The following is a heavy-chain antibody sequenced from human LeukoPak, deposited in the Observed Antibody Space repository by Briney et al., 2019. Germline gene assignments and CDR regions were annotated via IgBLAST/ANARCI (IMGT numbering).Heavy chain of an antibody. CDR2: INHSGST. CDR1: GGSFSGYY. D-gene: IGHD1-14*01. V-gene: IGHV4-34*01. CDR3: ARAENKGGAFDI. J-gene: IGHJ3*02. Sequence: SETLSLTCAVYGGSFSGYYWSWIRQPPGKGLEWIGEINHSGSTNYNPSLKSRVTISVDTSKNQFSLKLSSVTAADTAVYYCARAENKGGAFDIWGQGTMVTVSS.